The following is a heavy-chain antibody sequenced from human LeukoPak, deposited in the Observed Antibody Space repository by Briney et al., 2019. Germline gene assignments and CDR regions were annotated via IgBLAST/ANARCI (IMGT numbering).Heavy chain of an antibody. J-gene: IGHJ6*02. CDR2: INHSGST. CDR1: GGSFSGYY. D-gene: IGHD6-6*01. V-gene: IGHV4-34*01. CDR3: ATIAARRGHYYYYYGMDA. Sequence: PSETLSLTCAVYGGSFSGYYWSWIRQPPGKGLEWIGEINHSGSTNYNPSLKSRVTISVDTSKNQFSLKLSSVTAADTAVYYCATIAARRGHYYYYYGMDAWGQGTTVTVSS.